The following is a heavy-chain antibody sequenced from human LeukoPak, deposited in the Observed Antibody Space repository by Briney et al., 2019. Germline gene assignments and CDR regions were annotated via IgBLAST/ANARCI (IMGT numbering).Heavy chain of an antibody. D-gene: IGHD5-12*01. CDR2: IIPIFGIA. CDR1: GGSFSSYA. V-gene: IGHV1-69*04. J-gene: IGHJ4*02. Sequence: SVQFSCKASGGSFSSYAISWVRQAPGRGVEWMGRIIPIFGIANYAQTLQGRVTITADKSTSTAYMELSSLRSEDTAVYYCARGYSGYDYGYFDYWGQGTLVTVSS. CDR3: ARGYSGYDYGYFDY.